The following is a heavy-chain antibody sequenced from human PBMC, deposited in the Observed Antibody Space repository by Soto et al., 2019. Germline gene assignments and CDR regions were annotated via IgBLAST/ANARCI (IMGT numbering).Heavy chain of an antibody. CDR3: ARGRWTVVAPPGGAFDI. CDR1: GFTFSSYW. CDR2: INSDGSST. Sequence: GGSLRLSCAASGFTFSSYWMHWVRQAPGKGLVWVSRINSDGSSTSYADSVKGRFTISRDNAKNTLYLQMNSLRAEDTAVYYCARGRWTVVAPPGGAFDIWGQGTMVTVSS. J-gene: IGHJ3*02. V-gene: IGHV3-74*01. D-gene: IGHD2-15*01.